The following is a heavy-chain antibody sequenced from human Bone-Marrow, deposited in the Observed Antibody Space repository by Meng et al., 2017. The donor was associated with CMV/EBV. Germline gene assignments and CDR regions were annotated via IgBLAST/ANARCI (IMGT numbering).Heavy chain of an antibody. D-gene: IGHD2-2*02. CDR3: AKDHQYCSTTSCYKEGDYFDY. V-gene: IGHV3-48*03. Sequence: GESLKISCAASGFTFSSYEMNWVRQAPGKGLEWVSYISSSGSTIYYADSVKGRFTISRDNSKNTLSLQMNSLRAEDTAVYYCAKDHQYCSTTSCYKEGDYFDYWGQGTLVTVSS. J-gene: IGHJ4*02. CDR2: ISSSGSTI. CDR1: GFTFSSYE.